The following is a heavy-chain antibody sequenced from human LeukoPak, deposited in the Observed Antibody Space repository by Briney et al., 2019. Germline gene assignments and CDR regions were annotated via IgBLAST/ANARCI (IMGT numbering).Heavy chain of an antibody. D-gene: IGHD4-17*01. CDR2: MSGSSGST. V-gene: IGHV3-23*01. CDR3: ARVRYGELDV. J-gene: IGHJ4*02. Sequence: GGSLRLSCAASGFTFSSYAMSWVRQAPGKGLEWVSSMSGSSGSTYYADSVKGRFTISRDDSKNTLYLQMNSLRAEDTAVYYCARVRYGELDVWGQGTLVTVSS. CDR1: GFTFSSYA.